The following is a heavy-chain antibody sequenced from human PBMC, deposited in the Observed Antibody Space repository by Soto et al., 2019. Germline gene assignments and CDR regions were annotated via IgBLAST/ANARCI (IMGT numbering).Heavy chain of an antibody. CDR3: ARDRVDYSNHWAY. Sequence: EVQLVESGGGLVQPWGSLRLSCTASGFTFNKFWMHWVRQAPGKGLVWVSRINGDGSDTAYADSVKGRFTISRDNAKNTLYLQMNSLRAEDTAIYYCARDRVDYSNHWAYWAQGTLVTVSS. D-gene: IGHD4-4*01. CDR1: GFTFNKFW. CDR2: INGDGSDT. J-gene: IGHJ4*02. V-gene: IGHV3-74*01.